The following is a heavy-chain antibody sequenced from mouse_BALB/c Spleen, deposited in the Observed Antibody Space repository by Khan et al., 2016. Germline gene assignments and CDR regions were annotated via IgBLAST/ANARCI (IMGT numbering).Heavy chain of an antibody. J-gene: IGHJ4*01. Sequence: EVELVESGGGLVQPGGSRKLSCAVSGFTFSSFGMHWVRQAPEKGLEWVAYISSGSSTYYYADTVKGRFTTYRDNPKNTLYLQMSSLRSEDSAMYYCTRKGALISYAFDYWGQGTSVTVSS. CDR1: GFTFSSFG. CDR3: TRKGALISYAFDY. CDR2: ISSGSSTY. D-gene: IGHD2-4*01. V-gene: IGHV5-17*02.